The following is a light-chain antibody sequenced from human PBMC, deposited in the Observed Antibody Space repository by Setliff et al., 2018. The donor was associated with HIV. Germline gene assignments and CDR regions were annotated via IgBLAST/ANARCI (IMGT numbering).Light chain of an antibody. CDR2: EVS. Sequence: QSVLTKPASVSGSPGQSITSSCTGTSSDVGSYNLVSWYQQKPGKAPKLMIYEVSRRPSGVSNRLSGSKSGNTASLTISWLHAEDEADYYCCSYAGSNTYVFGAGTKVTVL. V-gene: IGLV2-23*02. J-gene: IGLJ1*01. CDR3: CSYAGSNTYV. CDR1: SSDVGSYNL.